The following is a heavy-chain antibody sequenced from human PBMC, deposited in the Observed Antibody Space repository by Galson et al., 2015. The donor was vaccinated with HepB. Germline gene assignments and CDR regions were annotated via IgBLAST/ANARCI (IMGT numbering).Heavy chain of an antibody. CDR3: TRQTEPGAMLGC. CDR1: GFTFSGSA. Sequence: SLRLSCAASGFTFSGSAMHWVRQASGKGLEWVGRIRSKHNDHATSFAASVKGRFTISRDDSLNTAYLEMNSLKTEDTAVYYCTRQTEPGAMLGCWGQGTLVTVSS. D-gene: IGHD1-26*01. J-gene: IGHJ4*02. V-gene: IGHV3-73*01. CDR2: IRSKHNDHAT.